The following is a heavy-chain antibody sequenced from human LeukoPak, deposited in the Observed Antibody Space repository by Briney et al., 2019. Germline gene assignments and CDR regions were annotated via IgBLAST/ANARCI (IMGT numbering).Heavy chain of an antibody. CDR1: GGTFSSYA. V-gene: IGHV1-69*13. J-gene: IGHJ4*02. CDR2: IIPIFGTA. D-gene: IGHD6-13*01. CDR3: AGGYSSSWYWLYYFDY. Sequence: ASVKVSCKASGGTFSSYAIIWVRQAPGQGLEWMGGIIPIFGTANYAQKFQGRVTITADESTSTAYMELSSLRSEDTAVYYCAGGYSSSWYWLYYFDYWGQGTLVTVSS.